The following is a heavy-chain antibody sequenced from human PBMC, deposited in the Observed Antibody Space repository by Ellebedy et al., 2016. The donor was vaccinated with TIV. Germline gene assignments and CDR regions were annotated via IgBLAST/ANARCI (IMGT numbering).Heavy chain of an antibody. CDR2: ISHDATVM. J-gene: IGHJ4*01. D-gene: IGHD1-1*01. V-gene: IGHV3-74*01. CDR3: ARDRAWKIFDY. CDR1: GFTFSNYW. Sequence: PGGSLRLSCAASGFTFSNYWIHWVRQAPGKGLVWISRISHDATVMTYADSVEGRFTISRDNAKNTVYLQMNSLRAEDTAVYYCARDRAWKIFDYWGRGTLVTVSS.